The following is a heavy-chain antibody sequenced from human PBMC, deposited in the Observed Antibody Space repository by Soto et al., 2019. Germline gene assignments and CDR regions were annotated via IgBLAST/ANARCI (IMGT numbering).Heavy chain of an antibody. Sequence: EVQLLESGGGLVQPGGSLRLSCAASGFTFSSYAMSWVRQAPGKGLEWVSAISGSGGSTYYADSVQGRFTISRDNSKNTLYLQRNSLRAEDTAVYYCAKDKEGGYCYGYGGVRHWGQGTLVTVSS. CDR1: GFTFSSYA. V-gene: IGHV3-23*01. CDR2: ISGSGGST. J-gene: IGHJ4*02. D-gene: IGHD5-18*01. CDR3: AKDKEGGYCYGYGGVRH.